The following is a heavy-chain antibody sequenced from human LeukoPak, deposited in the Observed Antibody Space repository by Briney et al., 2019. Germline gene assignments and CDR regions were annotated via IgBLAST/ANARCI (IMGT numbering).Heavy chain of an antibody. CDR3: AKEDGPYSSGWLYFDY. V-gene: IGHV3-23*01. J-gene: IGHJ4*02. D-gene: IGHD6-19*01. CDR2: ISGSGGST. CDR1: GFTFNSYA. Sequence: GGSLRLSCTASGFTFNSYAMSWVRQAPGQGLEWVSAISGSGGSTNYADSVKGRFTISRDNSKNTLYLQMNSLRAEDTAVYYCAKEDGPYSSGWLYFDYWGQGTLVTVAS.